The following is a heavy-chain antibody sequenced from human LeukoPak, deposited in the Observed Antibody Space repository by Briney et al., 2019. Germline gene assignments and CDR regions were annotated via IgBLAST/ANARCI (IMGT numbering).Heavy chain of an antibody. CDR2: IWYDGSNK. D-gene: IGHD6-13*01. CDR3: ARDVMAAAGSFDY. V-gene: IGHV3-33*01. CDR1: GFTFSSYG. J-gene: IGHJ4*02. Sequence: PGGSLRLSCAASGFTFSSYGMHWVRQAPGKGLEWVAVIWYDGSNKYYADSVKGRFTISRDNSKNTLYLQMNSLRAEDTAVYYRARDVMAAAGSFDYWGQGTLVTVSS.